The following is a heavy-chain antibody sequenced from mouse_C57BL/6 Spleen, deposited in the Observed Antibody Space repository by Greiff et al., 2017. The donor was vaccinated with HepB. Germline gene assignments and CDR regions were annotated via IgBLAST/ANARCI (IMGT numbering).Heavy chain of an antibody. V-gene: IGHV3-8*01. CDR2: ISYSGST. CDR3: ARYGYDDYYAMDY. J-gene: IGHJ4*01. D-gene: IGHD2-2*01. Sequence: EVKLLESGPGLAKPSQPLSLTCSVTGYSITSDYWNWIRKFPGNKLEYMGYISYSGSTYYNPSLKSRISITRDTSKNQYYLQLNSVTTEDTATYYCARYGYDDYYAMDYWGQGTSVTVSS. CDR1: GYSITSDY.